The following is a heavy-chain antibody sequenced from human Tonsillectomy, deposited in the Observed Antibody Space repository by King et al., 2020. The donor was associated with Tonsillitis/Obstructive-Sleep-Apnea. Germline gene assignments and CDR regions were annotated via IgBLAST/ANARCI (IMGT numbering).Heavy chain of an antibody. D-gene: IGHD3-9*01. Sequence: VQLQQWGAGLLKPSETLSLTCAVYGGSFSAYYWSWIRQHPGKGLEWIGEINHSGSTKYNPSLRSRVIISLDTSKNQFSLKLSSVTAADTAVYYCARGDLLTGYYASTDFDYWGQGTLVTVSS. CDR2: INHSGST. J-gene: IGHJ4*02. V-gene: IGHV4-34*01. CDR3: ARGDLLTGYYASTDFDY. CDR1: GGSFSAYY.